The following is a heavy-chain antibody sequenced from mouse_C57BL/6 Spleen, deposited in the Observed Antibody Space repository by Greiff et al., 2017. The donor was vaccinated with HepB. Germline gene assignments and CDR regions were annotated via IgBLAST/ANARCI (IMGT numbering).Heavy chain of an antibody. CDR2: ISSGSSTI. J-gene: IGHJ3*01. V-gene: IGHV5-17*01. CDR1: GFTFSDYG. CDR3: ARERGGLTY. Sequence: EVNVVESGGGLVKPGGSLKLSCAASGFTFSDYGMHWVRQAPEKGLEWVAYISSGSSTIYYADTVKGRFTISRDNAKNTLFLQMTSLRSEDTAMYYCARERGGLTYWGQGTLVTVSA.